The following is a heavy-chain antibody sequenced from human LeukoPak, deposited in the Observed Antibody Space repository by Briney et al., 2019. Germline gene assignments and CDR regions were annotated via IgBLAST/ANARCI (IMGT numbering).Heavy chain of an antibody. J-gene: IGHJ4*02. V-gene: IGHV3-30*02. CDR1: GFTFNNYG. D-gene: IGHD3-22*01. Sequence: PGGSLRLSCAASGFTFNNYGIHWVRQAPGKGLEWVAFIRYDGSNKYYADSVKGRFTISRDNAKNSLYLQMNSLRAEDMALYYCAKDIRSGSSGLSDWGQGTLVTVSS. CDR2: IRYDGSNK. CDR3: AKDIRSGSSGLSD.